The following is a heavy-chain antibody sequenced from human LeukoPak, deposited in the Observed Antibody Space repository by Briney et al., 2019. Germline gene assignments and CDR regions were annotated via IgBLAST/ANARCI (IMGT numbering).Heavy chain of an antibody. CDR1: GFTFSSFT. CDR3: ARVRDNYDFAFDY. J-gene: IGHJ4*02. CDR2: ISSGSSYI. Sequence: AGGPLRLSCAASGFTFSSFTMNWVRQAPGKGLEWVSSISSGSSYIYYADSVKGRFTISRDNAKNSLFLQMNSLRVEDTARYFCARVRDNYDFAFDYWGQGTLVTVSS. V-gene: IGHV3-21*01. D-gene: IGHD3-3*01.